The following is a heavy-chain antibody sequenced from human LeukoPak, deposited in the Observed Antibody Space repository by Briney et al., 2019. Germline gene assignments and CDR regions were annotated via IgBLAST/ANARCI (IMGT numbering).Heavy chain of an antibody. J-gene: IGHJ4*02. CDR3: TTGMITFGGVIVPFDY. Sequence: GGSLRLSCAASGFTFSNAWMSWVRQAPGKGLEWVGRIKSKTDGGTTDYAVPVKGRFTISRDDSKNTLYLQMNSLKTEDTAVYYCTTGMITFGGVIVPFDYWGQGTLVTVSS. CDR2: IKSKTDGGTT. D-gene: IGHD3-16*02. CDR1: GFTFSNAW. V-gene: IGHV3-15*01.